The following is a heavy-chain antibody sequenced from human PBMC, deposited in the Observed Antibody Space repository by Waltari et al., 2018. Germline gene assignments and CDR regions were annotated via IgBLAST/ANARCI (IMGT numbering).Heavy chain of an antibody. CDR1: GGSFSGYY. J-gene: IGHJ6*02. CDR3: ARGLKQVKRYYYYGMDV. D-gene: IGHD3-22*01. Sequence: QVQLQQWGAGLLKPSETLSLTCAVYGGSFSGYYWSWIRQPPGKGLEWIGEINHSGSTNYNPSLKSRVTISVDTSKNQFSLKLSSVTAADTAVYYCARGLKQVKRYYYYGMDVWGQGTTVTVSS. V-gene: IGHV4-34*01. CDR2: INHSGST.